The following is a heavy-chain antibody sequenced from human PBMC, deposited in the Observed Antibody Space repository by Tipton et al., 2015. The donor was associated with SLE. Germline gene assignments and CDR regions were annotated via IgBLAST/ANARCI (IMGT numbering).Heavy chain of an antibody. CDR2: MYSIEST. CDR1: GDSISSGDYY. CDR3: ARGNPSVRGAFDI. Sequence: TLSLTCNVSGDSISSGDYYWSWIRQPPGKGLEWIGRMYSIESTDYNPSLKSRVTISIDTSNNQFSLTLTSMTAADTAVYFCARGNPSVRGAFDIWGQGTMVTVSS. J-gene: IGHJ3*02. D-gene: IGHD1-26*01. V-gene: IGHV4-61*02.